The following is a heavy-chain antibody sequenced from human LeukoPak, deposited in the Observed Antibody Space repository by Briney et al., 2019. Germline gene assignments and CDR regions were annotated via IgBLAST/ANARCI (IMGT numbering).Heavy chain of an antibody. CDR3: ARHDNDDDFDY. Sequence: ASVKVSCKASGYTFIRYAINWLRQVPGQGLDWMGWINMYTANPAYAQGFTERFVFSLDTSVSTAYLEISNLKAEDTAVYYCARHDNDDDFDYWGQGTLVTVSS. J-gene: IGHJ4*02. D-gene: IGHD3-16*01. V-gene: IGHV7-4-1*02. CDR2: INMYTANP. CDR1: GYTFIRYA.